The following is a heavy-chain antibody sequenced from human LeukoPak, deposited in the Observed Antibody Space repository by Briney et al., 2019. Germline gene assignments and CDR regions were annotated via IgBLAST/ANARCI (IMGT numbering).Heavy chain of an antibody. J-gene: IGHJ4*02. Sequence: PSETLSLTCAVYGGSFSSYYWSWIRQPPGKGLEWIGEINHSGSTNYNPSLKSRVTISVDTSKNQFSLKLSSVTAADTAVYYCARVGSGVATDTFDYWGQGTLVTVSS. CDR1: GGSFSSYY. D-gene: IGHD3-10*01. CDR3: ARVGSGVATDTFDY. V-gene: IGHV4-34*01. CDR2: INHSGST.